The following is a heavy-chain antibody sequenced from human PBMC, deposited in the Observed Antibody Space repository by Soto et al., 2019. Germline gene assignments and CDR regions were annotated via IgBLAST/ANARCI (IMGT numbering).Heavy chain of an antibody. D-gene: IGHD6-19*01. J-gene: IGHJ5*02. CDR2: ISSSGRYI. V-gene: IGHV3-21*01. Sequence: VGSLRLSCEASGFTFGIYSMNWVRHAPGKGLEWVSSISSSGRYIYYADSVKGRFTVSRDSAKNSLYLQMNSLRAEDTAVYYCARGPIRGGAGNDWFDPWGQGTLVTISS. CDR1: GFTFGIYS. CDR3: ARGPIRGGAGNDWFDP.